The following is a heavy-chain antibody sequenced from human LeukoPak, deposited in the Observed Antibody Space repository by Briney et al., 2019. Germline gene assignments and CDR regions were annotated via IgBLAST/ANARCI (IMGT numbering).Heavy chain of an antibody. D-gene: IGHD3-10*01. J-gene: IGHJ4*02. CDR2: ISWDGGGT. CDR1: GFTFDDYA. Sequence: GRSLRLSCAASGFTFDDYAIHWVRQAPGTGLGWVSLISWDGGGTYYADTVKGRFTISRDNSKTSLYLQMNSLRAEDTALYYCAKDMAAYYYASGNIDYWGQGTLVTVSS. V-gene: IGHV3-43D*03. CDR3: AKDMAAYYYASGNIDY.